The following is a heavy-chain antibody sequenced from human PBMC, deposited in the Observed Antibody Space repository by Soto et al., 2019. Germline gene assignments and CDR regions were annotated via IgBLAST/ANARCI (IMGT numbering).Heavy chain of an antibody. D-gene: IGHD6-6*01. Sequence: EVQLVESGGDSLQPGGSLSLSCAASGFTFSGYTMSWVPQSPGKGLEWVSYISSSSSIIYYADSVKGRFTISRDNAKNSLYLQMNSLRAGDTAVYYCATVKYSRFSDYWGQGTLVTVSS. CDR3: ATVKYSRFSDY. V-gene: IGHV3-48*01. CDR2: ISSSSSII. CDR1: GFTFSGYT. J-gene: IGHJ4*02.